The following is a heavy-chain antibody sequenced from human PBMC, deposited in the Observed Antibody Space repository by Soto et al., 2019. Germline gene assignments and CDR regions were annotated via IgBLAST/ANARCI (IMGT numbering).Heavy chain of an antibody. V-gene: IGHV1-3*01. CDR1: GYTITSYA. D-gene: IGHD2-2*01. Sequence: QVQLVQSGAEVKKPGASVKVSCKASGYTITSYAMQWVRQAPGQRLEWMGWINAGNGNTKYSQKFQGRVTITRDTSASTAYMELSSLRSEDTAVYYCARAHIVVVPAAMSGWGQGTLVTVSS. CDR3: ARAHIVVVPAAMSG. CDR2: INAGNGNT. J-gene: IGHJ4*02.